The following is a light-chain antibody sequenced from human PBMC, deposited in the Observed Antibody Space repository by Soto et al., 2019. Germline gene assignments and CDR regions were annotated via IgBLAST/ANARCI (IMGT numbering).Light chain of an antibody. V-gene: IGKV1-17*01. J-gene: IGKJ1*01. CDR2: AAS. CDR3: IQHNSYPRT. Sequence: DIQMTQSPSSLSASVGDRVTITCRASQGISTDLGWYQQKPGKAPKRLIYAASSLESGVQSRFRGRGSGAEFTLTIRSLQPEDFATYYCIQHNSYPRTFGQGTKVDIK. CDR1: QGISTD.